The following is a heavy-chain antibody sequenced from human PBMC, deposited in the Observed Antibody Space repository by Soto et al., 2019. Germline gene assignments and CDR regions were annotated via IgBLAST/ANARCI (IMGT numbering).Heavy chain of an antibody. CDR2: FDPEDGET. Sequence: ASVKVSCKVSGYTLTELSMHWVRQAPGKGLEWMGGFDPEDGETIYAQKFQGRVTMTEDTSTDTAYMELSSLRSEDTAVYYCETGRRTTGTTGYYYYGMDVWGQGTTVTVSS. CDR1: GYTLTELS. D-gene: IGHD1-1*01. V-gene: IGHV1-24*01. CDR3: ETGRRTTGTTGYYYYGMDV. J-gene: IGHJ6*02.